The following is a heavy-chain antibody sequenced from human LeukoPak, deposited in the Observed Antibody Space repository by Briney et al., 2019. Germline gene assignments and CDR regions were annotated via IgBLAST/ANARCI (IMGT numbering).Heavy chain of an antibody. Sequence: GGSLRLSCIASGFTFGDYAMSWVRQAPGKGLEWVGFIRSKAYGGTTEYAASVKGRFTISRDDSKSIAYLQMNSLKTEDTAVYYCTRGYSSTVRVYYFDYWGQGTLVTVSS. J-gene: IGHJ4*02. D-gene: IGHD6-13*01. CDR3: TRGYSSTVRVYYFDY. CDR2: IRSKAYGGTT. CDR1: GFTFGDYA. V-gene: IGHV3-49*04.